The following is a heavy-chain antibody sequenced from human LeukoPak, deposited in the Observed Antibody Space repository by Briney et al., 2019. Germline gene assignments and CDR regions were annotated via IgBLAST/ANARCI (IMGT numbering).Heavy chain of an antibody. D-gene: IGHD6-19*01. J-gene: IGHJ4*02. CDR2: IYTSGST. CDR3: ARSYAPQGSSAWAGYYFDY. Sequence: SETLSLTCTVSGDSISSDSSYWTWVRQPAGKELEWIGRIYTSGSTNYNPSLKSRVTISVDMSKNQFFLKLDSVTAADTAVYYCARSYAPQGSSAWAGYYFDYWGQGALVTVSS. V-gene: IGHV4-61*02. CDR1: GDSISSDSSY.